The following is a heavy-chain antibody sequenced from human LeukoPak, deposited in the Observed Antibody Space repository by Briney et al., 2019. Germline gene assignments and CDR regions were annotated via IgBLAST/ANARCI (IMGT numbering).Heavy chain of an antibody. CDR2: ISSSSSYI. CDR1: GFTFSSYS. Sequence: GGSLRLSCAASGFTFSSYSMNWVRQAPGKGLKWVSSISSSSSYIYYADSVKGRFTISRDNAKNSLYLQMNSLRAEDTAVYDCAREGSGYDSNWFDPWGQGTLVTVSS. CDR3: AREGSGYDSNWFDP. V-gene: IGHV3-21*01. D-gene: IGHD5-12*01. J-gene: IGHJ5*02.